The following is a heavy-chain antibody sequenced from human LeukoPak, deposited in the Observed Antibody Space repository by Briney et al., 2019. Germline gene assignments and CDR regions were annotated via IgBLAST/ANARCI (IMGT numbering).Heavy chain of an antibody. CDR2: INTNTGNP. V-gene: IGHV7-4-1*02. D-gene: IGHD3-22*01. Sequence: GASVKVSCKASGYTFTGYAMNWVRQAPGQGLEWMGWINTNTGNPTYAQGFTGRFVFSLDTSVSTAYLQISSLKAEDTAVYYCARADYYDSSGYYFLHGYYYGMDVWGQGTTVTVSS. J-gene: IGHJ6*02. CDR3: ARADYYDSSGYYFLHGYYYGMDV. CDR1: GYTFTGYA.